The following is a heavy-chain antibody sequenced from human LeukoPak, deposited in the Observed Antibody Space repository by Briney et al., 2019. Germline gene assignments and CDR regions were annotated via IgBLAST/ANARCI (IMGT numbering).Heavy chain of an antibody. CDR1: GGSISSYY. J-gene: IGHJ3*02. Sequence: SETLSLTCTVSGGSISSYYWSWIRQPPGKGLEWIGYIYYSGSTNYNPSLKGRVTISVDTSKNQLSLKLSSVTAADTAVYYCARDGFWGHAFDIWGQGTMVTVSS. D-gene: IGHD7-27*01. CDR2: IYYSGST. CDR3: ARDGFWGHAFDI. V-gene: IGHV4-59*01.